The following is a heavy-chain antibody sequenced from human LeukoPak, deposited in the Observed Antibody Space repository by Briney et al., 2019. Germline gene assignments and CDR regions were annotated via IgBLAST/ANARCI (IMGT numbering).Heavy chain of an antibody. Sequence: PSETLSLTCTVSGDSINSINYYWSWIRQPPGKGLEWIGYIYYSGSTNYNPSLKSRVTISVDTSKNQFSLKLSSVTAADTAVYYCARGLGSFDSWGQGTLVTVSS. V-gene: IGHV4-61*05. D-gene: IGHD3-16*01. CDR3: ARGLGSFDS. CDR2: IYYSGST. CDR1: GDSINSINYY. J-gene: IGHJ5*01.